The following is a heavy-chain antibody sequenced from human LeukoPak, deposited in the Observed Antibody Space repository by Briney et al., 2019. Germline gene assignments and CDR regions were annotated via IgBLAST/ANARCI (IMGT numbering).Heavy chain of an antibody. CDR3: ARVGPTHNYYYMDV. D-gene: IGHD2-15*01. CDR1: GYTFTSYG. CDR2: IIPIFGTA. V-gene: IGHV1-69*06. J-gene: IGHJ6*03. Sequence: SVKVSCKASGYTFTSYGISWVRQTPGQGLEWMGGIIPIFGTANYAQKFQGRVTITADKSTSTAYMELSSLRSEDTAVYYCARVGPTHNYYYMDVWGKGTTVTVSS.